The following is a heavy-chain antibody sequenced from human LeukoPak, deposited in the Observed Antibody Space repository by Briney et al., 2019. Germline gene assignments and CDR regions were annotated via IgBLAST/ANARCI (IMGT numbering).Heavy chain of an antibody. CDR1: GGSISSGDYY. V-gene: IGHV4-30-4*01. J-gene: IGHJ4*02. D-gene: IGHD3-10*01. CDR3: ARGSRVLRYFDY. CDR2: IYYSGST. Sequence: SETLSLTCTVSGGSISSGDYYWSWIRQPPGKGLEWIGYIYYSGSTYYNPSLKSRVTISVGTSKNQFSLKLSSVTAADTAVYYCARGSRVLRYFDYWGQGTLVTVSS.